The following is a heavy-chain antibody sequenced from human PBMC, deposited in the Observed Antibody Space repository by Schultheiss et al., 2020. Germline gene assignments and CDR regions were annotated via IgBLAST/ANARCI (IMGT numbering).Heavy chain of an antibody. CDR3: ARDGGDSYFDY. D-gene: IGHD2-21*02. J-gene: IGHJ4*02. Sequence: SQALSLTCAVSGGSISSGGYSWSWIRQPPGKGLEWIGYIYHSGSTYYNPSLKSRVTISVDTSKNQFSLKLSSVTAADTAVYYCARDGGDSYFDYWGQGTLVT. V-gene: IGHV4-30-2*01. CDR2: IYHSGST. CDR1: GGSISSGGYS.